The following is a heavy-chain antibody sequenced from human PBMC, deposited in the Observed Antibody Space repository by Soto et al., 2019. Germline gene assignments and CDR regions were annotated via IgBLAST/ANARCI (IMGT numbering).Heavy chain of an antibody. Sequence: QVRLVESGGGVVQPGRSLRLSCAASGLTFSAYAMHWVRQAPGKGLEWVAVISYDGSNRYYADSVKGRFTISRDNSKNTLYLQMNTLRTEDTAVYYCAREYGSGRYYQASPLDVWGQGTTVIVSS. J-gene: IGHJ6*02. CDR1: GLTFSAYA. CDR3: AREYGSGRYYQASPLDV. CDR2: ISYDGSNR. V-gene: IGHV3-30-3*01. D-gene: IGHD3-10*01.